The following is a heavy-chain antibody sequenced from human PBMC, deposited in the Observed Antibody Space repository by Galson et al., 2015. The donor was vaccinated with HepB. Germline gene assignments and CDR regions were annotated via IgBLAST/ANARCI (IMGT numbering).Heavy chain of an antibody. J-gene: IGHJ3*02. CDR1: GGTFSNYA. CDR2: IIPIFGIE. CDR3: AKKGDYDAFDI. Sequence: SVKVSCKASGGTFSNYAINWVRQAPGQGLEWMGGIIPIFGIEKYAQKFQGRVTITADKSTSTTYMEVSSLRYEGTAVYYCAKKGDYDAFDIWGQGTMVTVSS. D-gene: IGHD1-26*01. V-gene: IGHV1-69*10.